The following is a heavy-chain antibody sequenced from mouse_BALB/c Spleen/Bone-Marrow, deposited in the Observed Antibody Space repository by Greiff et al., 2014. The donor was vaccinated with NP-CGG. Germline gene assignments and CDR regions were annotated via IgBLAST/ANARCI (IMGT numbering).Heavy chain of an antibody. Sequence: EVKLMESGPEQVKPGASVKMSCKASGYTFTSYVMHWVKQKPGQGLEWIGYINPYNDGTKYNEKFKGKATLTSDKSSSTAYMELSSLTSEDSAVYYCARRGRIAEALGYWGQGTTLAVSP. V-gene: IGHV1-14*01. J-gene: IGHJ2*01. CDR3: ARRGRIAEALGY. CDR2: INPYNDGT. D-gene: IGHD6-1*01. CDR1: GYTFTSYV.